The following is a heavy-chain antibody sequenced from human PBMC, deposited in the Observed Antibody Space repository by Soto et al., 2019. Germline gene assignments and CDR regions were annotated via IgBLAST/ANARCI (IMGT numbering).Heavy chain of an antibody. V-gene: IGHV1-46*01. CDR2: ITPSDGSR. Sequence: QVQLVQSGAEVRKPGASVKVSCKESGYTFTSYYLHWVRQAPGQGLEWMGMITPSDGSRTYAQEFQGRVTMTRATSPSPAYMVMSSLRSEDTAVYYCARALPRYIVALMMYFDYWGQGTLVTVSS. D-gene: IGHD5-12*01. CDR3: ARALPRYIVALMMYFDY. J-gene: IGHJ4*02. CDR1: GYTFTSYY.